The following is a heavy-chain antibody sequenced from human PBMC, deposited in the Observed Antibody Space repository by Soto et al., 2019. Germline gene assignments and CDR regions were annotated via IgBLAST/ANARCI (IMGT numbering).Heavy chain of an antibody. D-gene: IGHD1-7*01. CDR2: IYYSGST. J-gene: IGHJ4*02. CDR1: GGSISSYY. V-gene: IGHV4-59*01. Sequence: SETLSLTCTVSGGSISSYYWSWIRQPPGKGLEWIGYIYYSGSTNYNPSLKSRVTISVDTSKNQFSLKLSSVTAADTAVYYCARRGLELVDYWGQGTLVTVSS. CDR3: ARRGLELVDY.